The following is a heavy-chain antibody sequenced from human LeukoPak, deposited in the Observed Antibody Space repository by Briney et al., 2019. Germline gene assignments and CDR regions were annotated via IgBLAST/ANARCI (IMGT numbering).Heavy chain of an antibody. V-gene: IGHV3-30*01. Sequence: PGRSLRLYCAASGFTFTSYAMHWVRQAPGKGLEWVSVISYDGSNKYYADSVKGRFTISRDNSKNTLFLQMNSLRAEDTAVYYCARDPPTTGYYYMDVWGKGTTVTVSS. D-gene: IGHD1-1*01. CDR3: ARDPPTTGYYYMDV. CDR1: GFTFTSYA. CDR2: ISYDGSNK. J-gene: IGHJ6*03.